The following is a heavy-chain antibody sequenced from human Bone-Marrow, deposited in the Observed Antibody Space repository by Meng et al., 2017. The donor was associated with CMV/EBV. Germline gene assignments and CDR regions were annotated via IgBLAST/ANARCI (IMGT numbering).Heavy chain of an antibody. V-gene: IGHV3-48*04. Sequence: GESLKISCAASGFTFSSYSMNWVRQAPGKGLEWVSYISSSSSTIYYADSVKGRFTISRDNAKNSLYLQMNSPRAEDTAVYYCARGGAAAGVYYYYYGMDVWGQGTTVTVSS. CDR3: ARGGAAAGVYYYYYGMDV. J-gene: IGHJ6*02. D-gene: IGHD6-13*01. CDR2: ISSSSSTI. CDR1: GFTFSSYS.